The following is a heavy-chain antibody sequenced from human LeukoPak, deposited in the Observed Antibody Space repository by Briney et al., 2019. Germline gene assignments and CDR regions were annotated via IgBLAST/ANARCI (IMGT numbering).Heavy chain of an antibody. J-gene: IGHJ4*02. V-gene: IGHV3-73*01. Sequence: GGSLRLSCAASGFTFSDSAMHWVRQASGKGLEWVGRIRSKANSYATAYAASVKGRFTISRDNSKNTLYLQMNSLRAEDTAVYYCAKASSSLVDYWGQGTLVTVSS. D-gene: IGHD6-6*01. CDR2: IRSKANSYAT. CDR1: GFTFSDSA. CDR3: AKASSSLVDY.